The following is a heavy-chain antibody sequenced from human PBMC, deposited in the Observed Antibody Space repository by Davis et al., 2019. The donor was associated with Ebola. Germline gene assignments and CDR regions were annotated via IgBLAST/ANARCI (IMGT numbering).Heavy chain of an antibody. D-gene: IGHD2-21*02. CDR2: IIPIFGTA. J-gene: IGHJ6*02. CDR3: ARDFIVVVTVDYYYYYGMDV. CDR1: GGTFSSYA. Sequence: AASVKVSCKASGGTFSSYAISWVRQAPGQGLEWMGGIIPIFGTANYAQKFQGRVTITADKSTSTAYMELSSLRSEDTAVYYCARDFIVVVTVDYYYYYGMDVWGQGTTVTVSS. V-gene: IGHV1-69*06.